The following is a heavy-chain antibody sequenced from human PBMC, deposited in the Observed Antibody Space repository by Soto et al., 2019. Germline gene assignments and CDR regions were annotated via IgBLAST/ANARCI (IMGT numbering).Heavy chain of an antibody. CDR3: ARGVWGASCYDY. CDR2: ISSDGSDI. V-gene: IGHV3-21*01. CDR1: GFTFSSYS. J-gene: IGHJ4*02. D-gene: IGHD2-2*01. Sequence: EVHLVESGGGLVKPGGSLRLSCAASGFTFSSYSMDWVRQAPGRGLEWVSFISSDGSDIHYADSVKGRFTISRDNAKNSLYLKVNNRRVEDTAVYFCARGVWGASCYDYWGQGSLVTVSS.